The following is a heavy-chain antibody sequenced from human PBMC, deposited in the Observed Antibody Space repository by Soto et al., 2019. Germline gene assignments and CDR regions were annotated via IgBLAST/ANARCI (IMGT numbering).Heavy chain of an antibody. CDR2: ISRDGSNK. CDR1: GFTFRSYA. CDR3: ARSRSGAVADSFDF. D-gene: IGHD3-10*01. Sequence: QVQVVESGGGVVQPGRSLRLSCAASGFTFRSYAMHWVRQAPGKGLEWVAVISRDGSNKYYVDSVKGRFTISRDNSKDTVYLQMNSLRDEDSAMFYCARSRSGAVADSFDFWGQGTLVTVSS. J-gene: IGHJ4*02. V-gene: IGHV3-30*04.